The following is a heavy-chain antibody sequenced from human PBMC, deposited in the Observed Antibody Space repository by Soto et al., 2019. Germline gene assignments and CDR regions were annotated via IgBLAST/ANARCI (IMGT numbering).Heavy chain of an antibody. V-gene: IGHV3-21*01. CDR2: ISRANAYI. D-gene: IGHD3-16*01. CDR1: GFTFGSYS. CDR3: TRTIHFGLRGNGMDV. J-gene: IGHJ6*02. Sequence: GGSLRLSWVPSGFTFGSYSVNWVRQVPGMGLEWDSSISRANAYIYYADSVTGRFTISRDSAKNTLFLQMSSLRSEHPDISYCTRTIHFGLRGNGMDVWGQGTTVTVSS.